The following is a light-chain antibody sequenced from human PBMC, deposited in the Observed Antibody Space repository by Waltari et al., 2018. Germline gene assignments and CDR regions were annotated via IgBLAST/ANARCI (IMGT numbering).Light chain of an antibody. J-gene: IGKJ4*01. CDR1: QTVRNTY. V-gene: IGKV3-20*01. CDR2: RAS. CDR3: QQYDISPLT. Sequence: RATLSCRASQTVRNTYLAWYQQKPGQAPTLHSYRASSRATGIPDWFSCSGSGTAFSLAIRSLEPEDFAVYYCQQYDISPLTFGGGTKVEIK.